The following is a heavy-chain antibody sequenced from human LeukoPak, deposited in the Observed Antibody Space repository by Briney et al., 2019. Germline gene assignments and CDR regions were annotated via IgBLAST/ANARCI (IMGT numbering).Heavy chain of an antibody. J-gene: IGHJ4*02. D-gene: IGHD3-9*01. CDR2: IRSKANSYAT. Sequence: GGSLRLSCAASGFTFSGSAMHWVRQASGKGVEWVGRIRSKANSYATAYAASVKGRFTIARDDLKNTAYRQMNRLKTEDTAVYYCTASQRNYDILTGTYYFDYWGQGTLVTVSS. CDR3: TASQRNYDILTGTYYFDY. V-gene: IGHV3-73*01. CDR1: GFTFSGSA.